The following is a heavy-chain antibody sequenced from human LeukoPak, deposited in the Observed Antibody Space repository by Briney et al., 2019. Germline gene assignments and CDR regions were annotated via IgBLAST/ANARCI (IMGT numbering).Heavy chain of an antibody. Sequence: GGSLRLSCAASGFTFSSYEMNWVRQAPGKGLEGISYISSSGSSMSYADSVKGRFTISRDNAKNSTYLQMTSLRAGDAAVYYCARGYYSDTTGYNPLDHWGQGTLVTVSS. V-gene: IGHV3-48*03. CDR1: GFTFSSYE. J-gene: IGHJ4*02. CDR2: ISSSGSSM. CDR3: ARGYYSDTTGYNPLDH. D-gene: IGHD3-22*01.